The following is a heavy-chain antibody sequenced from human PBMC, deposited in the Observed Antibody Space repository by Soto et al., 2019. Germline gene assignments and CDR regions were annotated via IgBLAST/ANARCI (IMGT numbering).Heavy chain of an antibody. CDR3: AKGGSPFWFYYYGLDV. CDR1: GFTFSSYA. J-gene: IGHJ6*02. CDR2: ISGSGGST. Sequence: PGGSLRLSCAASGFTFSSYAMSWVRQAPGKGLEWASGISGSGGSTYHADSVKGRFTISRDNSKNTPDLQMSSVTVEDTAVYYCAKGGSPFWFYYYGLDVWGQGTTVTI. V-gene: IGHV3-23*01. D-gene: IGHD3-3*01.